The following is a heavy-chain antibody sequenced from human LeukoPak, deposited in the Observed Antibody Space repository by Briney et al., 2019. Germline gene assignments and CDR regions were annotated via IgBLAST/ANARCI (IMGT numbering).Heavy chain of an antibody. CDR1: GFIFRNYG. J-gene: IGHJ6*02. Sequence: GGSLRLSCGASGFIFRNYGMNWVRQAPGKGLEWVSGIYTNGNTRYADSVRGRFTISRDNSKNTLYLQMHSLRVDDTAVYYCAHLVWEYVGGLDVWGQGTTVTVSS. D-gene: IGHD1-26*01. CDR2: IYTNGNT. V-gene: IGHV3-23*05. CDR3: AHLVWEYVGGLDV.